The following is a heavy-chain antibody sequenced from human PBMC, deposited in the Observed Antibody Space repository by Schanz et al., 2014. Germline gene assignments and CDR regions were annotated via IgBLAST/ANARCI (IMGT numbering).Heavy chain of an antibody. CDR3: ARDFSAYVGNYFDY. V-gene: IGHV1-18*01. CDR2: ISPYAGNT. J-gene: IGHJ4*02. CDR1: GYTFISYG. D-gene: IGHD5-12*01. Sequence: QVQLVQSGAEVRKPGASVKVSCKASGYTFISYGISWVRQAPGQGLEWLGWISPYAGNTHYFDKMEGRVTMTTDTSTSTAYMELTSLRFDDTAVYYCARDFSAYVGNYFDYWGQGTLVTVSS.